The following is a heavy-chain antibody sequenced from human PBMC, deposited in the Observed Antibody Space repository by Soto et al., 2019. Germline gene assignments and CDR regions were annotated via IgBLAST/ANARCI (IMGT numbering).Heavy chain of an antibody. J-gene: IGHJ4*02. Sequence: QVQLQQSGPGLVKPSLTLSLTCAISGDSFSTNGVAWNWIRQSPSRGLEWLGRTYYRSKWYNDYAVSVKSRISVNADTSKNQFSLQLNSVTPEDTAVYYCARGRYRGFDYWGQGTLVTVSS. D-gene: IGHD3-9*01. V-gene: IGHV6-1*01. CDR2: TYYRSKWYN. CDR1: GDSFSTNGVA. CDR3: ARGRYRGFDY.